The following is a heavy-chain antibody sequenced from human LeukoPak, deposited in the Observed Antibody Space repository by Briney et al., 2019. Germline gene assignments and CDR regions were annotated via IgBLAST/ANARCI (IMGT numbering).Heavy chain of an antibody. J-gene: IGHJ4*02. CDR2: ISYVGSNK. D-gene: IGHD2-21*02. CDR1: GFTFSSYG. V-gene: IGHV3-30*18. CDR3: AKDQCGGDCAIPYY. Sequence: GRSLRLSCAASGFTFSSYGMHWVRQAPGKGLEWVAVISYVGSNKYYADSMKGRFTISRDNSKNTLYLQMNSLRAEDTAVYYCAKDQCGGDCAIPYYWGQGTLVTVSS.